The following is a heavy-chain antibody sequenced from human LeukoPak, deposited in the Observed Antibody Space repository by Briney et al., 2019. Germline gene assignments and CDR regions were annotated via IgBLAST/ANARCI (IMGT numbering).Heavy chain of an antibody. CDR1: GFTFSSYA. D-gene: IGHD3-10*01. Sequence: GGSLRLSCAASGFTFSSYAVHWVRQAPGKGLEWMAVIAYDGSNKQHADSVKGRFTISRDNSKNTLYLQMNSLRAEDTAVYYCAKGTHYYGSGSYYYYYYYMDVWGKGTTVTVSS. CDR3: AKGTHYYGSGSYYYYYYYMDV. J-gene: IGHJ6*03. V-gene: IGHV3-30*04. CDR2: IAYDGSNK.